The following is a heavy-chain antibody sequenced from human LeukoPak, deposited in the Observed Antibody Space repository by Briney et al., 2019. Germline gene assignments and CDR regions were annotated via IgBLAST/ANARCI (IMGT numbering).Heavy chain of an antibody. J-gene: IGHJ4*01. CDR1: GGSFSGYY. Sequence: SETLSLTCAVYGGSFSGYYWSWVRQTPGEGLEWIGEINHSGSSNYNPSLKSRVTISVDTSKNQFSLRVNSVTAADTAVYYCGRGQENWNYVDYWGHGILVTVSS. V-gene: IGHV4-34*01. D-gene: IGHD1-1*01. CDR3: GRGQENWNYVDY. CDR2: INHSGSS.